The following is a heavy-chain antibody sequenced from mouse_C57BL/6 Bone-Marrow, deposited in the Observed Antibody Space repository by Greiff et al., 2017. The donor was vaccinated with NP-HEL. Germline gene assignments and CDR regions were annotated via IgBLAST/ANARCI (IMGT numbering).Heavy chain of an antibody. CDR3: ARSPFDDYFDY. V-gene: IGHV1-69*01. Sequence: VQLQQPGAELVMPGASVKLSCKASGYTFTSYWMHWVKQRPGQGLEWIGEIDPSDSYTNYNQKFKGKSTLTVDKSSSTAYMQLSSLTSEDSAVYYCARSPFDDYFDYWGQGTTLTVSS. CDR1: GYTFTSYW. J-gene: IGHJ2*01. D-gene: IGHD2-3*01. CDR2: IDPSDSYT.